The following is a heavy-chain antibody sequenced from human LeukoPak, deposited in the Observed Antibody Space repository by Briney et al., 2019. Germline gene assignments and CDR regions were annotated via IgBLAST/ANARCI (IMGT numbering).Heavy chain of an antibody. CDR1: GDSIGSYY. D-gene: IGHD3-9*01. CDR3: ARDLFLGILTGTGFDI. V-gene: IGHV4-4*07. Sequence: SETLSLTCTVSGDSIGSYYWSWTRQSAGKRLEWIGRMYSSGTTDYNPSLQSRVTMSIDTSKNQFSLKLNSVTAADTAVYYCARDLFLGILTGTGFDIWGQGTMVTVSS. CDR2: MYSSGTT. J-gene: IGHJ3*02.